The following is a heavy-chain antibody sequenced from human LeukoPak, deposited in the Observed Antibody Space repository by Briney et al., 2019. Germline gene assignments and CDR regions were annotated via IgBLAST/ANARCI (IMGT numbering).Heavy chain of an antibody. D-gene: IGHD1-26*01. Sequence: PGGSLRLSCAASGFTFSSYEMNWVRQAPGKGLERVSYISSSGNTIYYADSVKGRFTISRDNAKNSLYLQMNSLRAEDTAVYYCARGDPYSGSYKWFDPWGQGTLVTVSS. CDR3: ARGDPYSGSYKWFDP. J-gene: IGHJ5*02. CDR2: ISSSGNTI. CDR1: GFTFSSYE. V-gene: IGHV3-48*03.